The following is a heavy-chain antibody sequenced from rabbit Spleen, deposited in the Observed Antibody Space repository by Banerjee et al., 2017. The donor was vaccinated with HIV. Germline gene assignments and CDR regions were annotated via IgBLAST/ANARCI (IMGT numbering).Heavy chain of an antibody. CDR2: IEVGSSGFT. J-gene: IGHJ6*01. CDR3: ARDTSSSFSSYGMDL. D-gene: IGHD1-1*01. V-gene: IGHV1S45*01. Sequence: QEQLEESGGGLVKPGASLTLTCTASGVSFSFSSYMCWVRQAPGKGLEWIACIEVGSSGFTYFATWAKGRFTCSKASSTTVTLQMTRLTAADTATYFCARDTSSSFSSYGMDLWGQGTLVTVS. CDR1: GVSFSFSSY.